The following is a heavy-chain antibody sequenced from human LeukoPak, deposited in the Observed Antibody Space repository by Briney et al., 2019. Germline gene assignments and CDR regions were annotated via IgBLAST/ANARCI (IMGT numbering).Heavy chain of an antibody. V-gene: IGHV4-4*07. CDR2: IYTSGST. CDR3: ARGITMVRGVIITLDAFDI. Sequence: SETLSLTCTVSGGSISSYYWSWIRQPAGKGLEWIGRIYTSGSTNYNPSLKSRVTMSVDTSKNQFSLKLSSVTAADTAVYYCARGITMVRGVIITLDAFDIWGQGTMVTVSS. J-gene: IGHJ3*02. CDR1: GGSISSYY. D-gene: IGHD3-10*01.